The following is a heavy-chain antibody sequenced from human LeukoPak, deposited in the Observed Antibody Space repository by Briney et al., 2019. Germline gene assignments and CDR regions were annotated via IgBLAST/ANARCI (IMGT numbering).Heavy chain of an antibody. D-gene: IGHD1-26*01. J-gene: IGHJ4*02. CDR1: GFTFSSYA. Sequence: GGSLRLSCAASGFTFSSYAMHWVRQAPGKGLEWVSYISSSSSTIFYADSVKGRFTISRDNAKNSLYLQMHSLRDEDAAVYYCARAWYSWGYYFDYWGQGTLVTVSS. CDR3: ARAWYSWGYYFDY. V-gene: IGHV3-48*02. CDR2: ISSSSSTI.